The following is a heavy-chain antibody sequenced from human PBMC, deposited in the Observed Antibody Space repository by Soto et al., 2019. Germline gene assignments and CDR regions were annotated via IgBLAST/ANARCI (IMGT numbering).Heavy chain of an antibody. CDR3: AKVGWNTMTTVTKGYFQH. D-gene: IGHD4-17*01. CDR1: GFTFSSYA. CDR2: ISGSGGGT. V-gene: IGHV3-23*01. J-gene: IGHJ1*01. Sequence: EVQLLESGGGLVQPGGSLRLSCAASGFTFSSYAMNWVRQAPGKGLEWVSTISGSGGGTYYADSVKGRFTISSDNSKNTRYLQMNSLRAEDTAVYYCAKVGWNTMTTVTKGYFQHWGQGTRVTVSS.